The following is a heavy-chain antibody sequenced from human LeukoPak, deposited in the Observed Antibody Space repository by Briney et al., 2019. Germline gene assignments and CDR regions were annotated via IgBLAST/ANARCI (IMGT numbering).Heavy chain of an antibody. CDR2: IKEDGSEK. Sequence: GGSLRLSCAAPGFTFSSYWMSWGRQAPGKGLEWVANIKEDGSEKYYVDSVKGRFTISRDNAKTTLYLQMNSLRAEDTAVYYCARDRGRNWFDSWGQGTLVTVSS. J-gene: IGHJ5*01. V-gene: IGHV3-7*04. CDR1: GFTFSSYW. D-gene: IGHD6-25*01. CDR3: ARDRGRNWFDS.